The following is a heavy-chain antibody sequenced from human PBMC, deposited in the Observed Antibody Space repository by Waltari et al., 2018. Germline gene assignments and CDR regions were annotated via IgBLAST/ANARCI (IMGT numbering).Heavy chain of an antibody. CDR3: AKDQDSSGYGYFQH. Sequence: EVQLVESGGGLVQPGGSLRTSCAAYGFPFSSYAMSWFRTAPGKGLEWVSAISGSGGSTYYADSVKGRFTISRDNSKNTLYLQMNSLRAEDTAVYYCAKDQDSSGYGYFQHWGQGTLVTVSS. D-gene: IGHD3-22*01. J-gene: IGHJ1*01. V-gene: IGHV3-23*04. CDR2: ISGSGGST. CDR1: GFPFSSYA.